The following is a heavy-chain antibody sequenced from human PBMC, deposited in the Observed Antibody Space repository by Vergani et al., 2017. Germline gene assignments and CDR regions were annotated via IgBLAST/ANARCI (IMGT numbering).Heavy chain of an antibody. CDR2: IYTSGST. D-gene: IGHD3-10*01. CDR1: GGSISSYY. Sequence: QVQLQESGPGLVKPSETLSLTCTVSGGSISSYYWSWIRQPAGKGLEWIGRIYTSGSTNYNPSLKSRVTMSVDTSKNQFSLKLSSVTAADTAVYYCARGQYVLLWFGERNWFDPWGQGTLVTVSS. CDR3: ARGQYVLLWFGERNWFDP. J-gene: IGHJ5*02. V-gene: IGHV4-4*07.